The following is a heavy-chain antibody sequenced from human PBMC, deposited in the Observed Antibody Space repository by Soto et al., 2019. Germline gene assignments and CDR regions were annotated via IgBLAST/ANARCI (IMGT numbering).Heavy chain of an antibody. J-gene: IGHJ4*02. V-gene: IGHV1-3*01. D-gene: IGHD3-3*01. Sequence: ASVKVSCKASGYTFTSYAMHWVRQAPGQRLEWMGWINAGNGNTKYSQKFQGRVTITRDTSASTAFMELSSLRSEDTAVYYCASSNASPDYEFWSGYPTSFDCWGKGTLVTFSS. CDR2: INAGNGNT. CDR3: ASSNASPDYEFWSGYPTSFDC. CDR1: GYTFTSYA.